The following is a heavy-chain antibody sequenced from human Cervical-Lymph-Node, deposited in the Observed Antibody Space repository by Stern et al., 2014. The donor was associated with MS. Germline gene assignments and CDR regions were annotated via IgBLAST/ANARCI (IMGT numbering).Heavy chain of an antibody. Sequence: VQLVESGAEVKNPGASVKVSCKASGYTFTDYYMQWMRQAPGQGLEWMGWINPNKGGTKSAQKFQAWVTMTRDTSTSTAYMELSRLRSDDTAIYYCARASTTANNYYDGVDVWGQGTTVTVTS. J-gene: IGHJ6*02. D-gene: IGHD1-1*01. CDR2: INPNKGGT. V-gene: IGHV1-2*04. CDR1: GYTFTDYY. CDR3: ARASTTANNYYDGVDV.